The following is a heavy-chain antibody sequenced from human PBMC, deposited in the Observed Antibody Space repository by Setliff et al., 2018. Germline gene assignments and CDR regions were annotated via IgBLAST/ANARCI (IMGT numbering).Heavy chain of an antibody. CDR3: AREATIRGYYY. V-gene: IGHV1-8*02. CDR1: GYTFINYE. Sequence: ASVKVSCKASGYTFINYEINWVRQATGQGLEWMGGMNPNNGNTGYAQKFQGRVTMTRNTSISTAYMELSSLRSDDTAVYYCAREATIRGYYYWGQGTLVTVSS. CDR2: MNPNNGNT. J-gene: IGHJ4*02. D-gene: IGHD5-12*01.